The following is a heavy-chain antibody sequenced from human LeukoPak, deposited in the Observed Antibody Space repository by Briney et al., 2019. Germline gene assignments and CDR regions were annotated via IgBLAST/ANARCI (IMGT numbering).Heavy chain of an antibody. J-gene: IGHJ6*03. CDR1: GGSFIPYY. Sequence: SETLSLTCAVYGGSFIPYYWSWIRQPPGKGLEWIGEINHSGSTNYNPSPKSRVTISVDTSKNQFSLKLSSVTAADTAVYYCARGIAGTGYYYYYYMDVWGKGTTVTVSS. V-gene: IGHV4-34*01. CDR2: INHSGST. CDR3: ARGIAGTGYYYYYYMDV. D-gene: IGHD6-13*01.